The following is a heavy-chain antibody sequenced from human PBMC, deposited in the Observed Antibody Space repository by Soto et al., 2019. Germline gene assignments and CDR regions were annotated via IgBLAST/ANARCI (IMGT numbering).Heavy chain of an antibody. D-gene: IGHD4-17*01. CDR3: ARDSGYGDYAMDV. CDR2: IKQDGSEK. Sequence: EVQLVESGGGLVQPGGSLRLSCAASGFTFSSYWMSWVRQAPGKGLEWVANIKQDGSEKYYVDSVKGRFTISRDNAKNSLDLQMNSLRAEDTAVYYCARDSGYGDYAMDVLGQGTTVTVSS. V-gene: IGHV3-7*04. J-gene: IGHJ6*02. CDR1: GFTFSSYW.